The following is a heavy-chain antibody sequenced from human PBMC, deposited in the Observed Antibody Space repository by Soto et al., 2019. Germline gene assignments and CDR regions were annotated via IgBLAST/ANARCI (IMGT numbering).Heavy chain of an antibody. Sequence: SETLSLTCTVSGDSSMSYYWSWIRQPPGKGLEWIGYIYDSGSTNYNPSLKSRVTISVDTSKSQFSLKLSSVTAADTAVYYCARDRAYYESSGLYFDYWGQGTLVTVSS. CDR1: GDSSMSYY. J-gene: IGHJ4*02. V-gene: IGHV4-59*01. CDR3: ARDRAYYESSGLYFDY. D-gene: IGHD3-22*01. CDR2: IYDSGST.